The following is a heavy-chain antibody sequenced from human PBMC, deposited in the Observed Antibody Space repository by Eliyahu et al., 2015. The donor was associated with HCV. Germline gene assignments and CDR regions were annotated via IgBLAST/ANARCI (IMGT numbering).Heavy chain of an antibody. V-gene: IGHV3-30*02. Sequence: WXRQAPGKGLEWVAFIRYDGSNKYYADSVKGRFTISRDNSKNTLYLQMNSLRAEDTAVYYCAKDGEHDYSNPFYYYYYGMDVWGQGTTVTVSS. J-gene: IGHJ6*02. CDR2: IRYDGSNK. CDR3: AKDGEHDYSNPFYYYYYGMDV. D-gene: IGHD4-11*01.